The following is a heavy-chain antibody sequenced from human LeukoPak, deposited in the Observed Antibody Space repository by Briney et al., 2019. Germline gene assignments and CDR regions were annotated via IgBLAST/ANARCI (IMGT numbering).Heavy chain of an antibody. J-gene: IGHJ6*02. D-gene: IGHD1-14*01. CDR2: ITTGDGNT. CDR3: AKVSGGGLYYDGMDV. V-gene: IGHV3-23*01. CDR1: GFTVSSNY. Sequence: PGGSLRLSCAASGFTVSSNYMSWVRQAPGKGLKWVSTITTGDGNTYYADSVKGRFTVSRDDSKNTLYLQMNSLRAEDTAVYYCAKVSGGGLYYDGMDVWGQGTTVTVSS.